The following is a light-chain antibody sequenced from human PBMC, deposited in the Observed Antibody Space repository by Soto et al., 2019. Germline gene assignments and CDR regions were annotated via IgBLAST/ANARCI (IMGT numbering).Light chain of an antibody. CDR3: QQYGSSPSWT. V-gene: IGKV3-20*01. CDR1: RGLNSN. Sequence: EVVLTQSPATLSVSPGEGATLSCWASRGLNSNLAWYQQKPGQAPRPLIYGASSRATGIPDRFSGSGSGTDFTLTISRLEPEDFAVYYCQQYGSSPSWTFGQGTRLEIK. J-gene: IGKJ5*01. CDR2: GAS.